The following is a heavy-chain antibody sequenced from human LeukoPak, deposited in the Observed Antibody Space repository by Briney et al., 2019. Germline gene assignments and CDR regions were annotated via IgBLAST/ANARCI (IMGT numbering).Heavy chain of an antibody. Sequence: SETLSLTCTVSGGSISSSSYYWGWIRQPPGKGLGWIGSIYYSGSTYYNPSLKSRVTISVDTSKNQFSLKLSSVTAADTAVYYCARSSRGDSSGYYFFDYWGQGTLVTVSS. J-gene: IGHJ4*02. V-gene: IGHV4-39*01. CDR1: GGSISSSSYY. D-gene: IGHD3-22*01. CDR2: IYYSGST. CDR3: ARSSRGDSSGYYFFDY.